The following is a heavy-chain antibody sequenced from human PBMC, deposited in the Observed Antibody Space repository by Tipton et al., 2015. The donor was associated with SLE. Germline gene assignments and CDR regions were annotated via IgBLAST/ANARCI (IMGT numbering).Heavy chain of an antibody. CDR1: GFIVSNKF. D-gene: IGHD3-10*01. CDR2: LYTGGTP. J-gene: IGHJ3*02. Sequence: GSLRLFCAASGFIVSNKFMTWVRPDPGKGLEWISVLYTGGTPHDADSVRGRFTISRDSSKNTLSLQMNSLRDEDTAVYYCATCLASGTYFNYDAFDMWGQGTMVTVSS. CDR3: ATCLASGTYFNYDAFDM. V-gene: IGHV3-53*01.